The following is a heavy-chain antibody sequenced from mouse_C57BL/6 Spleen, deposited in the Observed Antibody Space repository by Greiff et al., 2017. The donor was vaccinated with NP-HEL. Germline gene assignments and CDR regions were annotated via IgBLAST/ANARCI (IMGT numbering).Heavy chain of an antibody. CDR3: ARDPYYYGSSSYAMDY. V-gene: IGHV1-59*01. CDR1: GYTFTSYW. CDR2: IDPSDSYT. J-gene: IGHJ4*01. Sequence: QVHVKQPGAELVRPGTSVKLSCKASGYTFTSYWMHWVKQRPGQGLEWIGVIDPSDSYTNYNQKFKGKATLTVDTSSSTAYMQLSSLTSEDSAVYYCARDPYYYGSSSYAMDYWGQGTSVTVSS. D-gene: IGHD1-1*01.